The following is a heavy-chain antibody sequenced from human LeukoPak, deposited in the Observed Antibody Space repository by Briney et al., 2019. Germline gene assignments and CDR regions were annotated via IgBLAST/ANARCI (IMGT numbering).Heavy chain of an antibody. CDR1: GFTFSTYC. CDR2: IRYDGSDK. D-gene: IGHD3-10*01. Sequence: GSLRLSCAASGFTFSTYCMHWVRQAPGKGLEWVAFIRYDGSDKYADSVKGRFTISRDNSKNTLFLQMNSLRAEDTAVYYCAKDGGTHGEFYSYYMDVWGKGTTVTGSS. V-gene: IGHV3-30*02. J-gene: IGHJ6*03. CDR3: AKDGGTHGEFYSYYMDV.